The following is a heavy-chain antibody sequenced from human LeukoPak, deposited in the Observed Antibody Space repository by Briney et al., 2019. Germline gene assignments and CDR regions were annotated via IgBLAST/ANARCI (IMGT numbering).Heavy chain of an antibody. CDR1: GGSFSGYY. D-gene: IGHD2-15*01. CDR2: INHSGST. V-gene: IGHV4-34*01. J-gene: IGHJ6*03. CDR3: ARAALGWHDYYYYYMDV. Sequence: PSETLSLTCAVYGGSFSGYYWSWLRQPPGKGLEWIGEINHSGSTNYNPSLKSRVTISVDTSKNQFSLKLSSVTAADTAVYYCARAALGWHDYYYYYMDVWGKGTTVTVSS.